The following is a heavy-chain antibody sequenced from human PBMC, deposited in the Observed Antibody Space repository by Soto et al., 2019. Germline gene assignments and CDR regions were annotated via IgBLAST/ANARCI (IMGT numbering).Heavy chain of an antibody. CDR3: AHSGGYGYCFDY. CDR2: IYWDDDK. D-gene: IGHD5-18*01. V-gene: IGHV2-5*02. J-gene: IGHJ4*02. Sequence: QITLKESGPTLVKPTQTLTLTCTFSGFSLSTSGVGVGWIRQPPGKALEWLALIYWDDDKRYSPSLKSRLTSAKDTGKNQVVRTMTNMDPVDTATYCCAHSGGYGYCFDYWGQGTLVTVSS. CDR1: GFSLSTSGVG.